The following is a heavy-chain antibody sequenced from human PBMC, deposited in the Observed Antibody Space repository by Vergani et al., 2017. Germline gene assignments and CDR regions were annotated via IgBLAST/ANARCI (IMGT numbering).Heavy chain of an antibody. CDR3: AGYCGGDCENWFDP. CDR1: GFTFSSYT. Sequence: EVQLVESGGGLVKPGGSLRLSCAASGFTFSSYTMNWVRQAPGKGLEWVSAISGSGGSTYYADSVKGRFTISRDNSKNTLYLQMNSLRAEDTAVYYCAGYCGGDCENWFDPWGQGTLVTVSS. J-gene: IGHJ5*02. CDR2: ISGSGGST. D-gene: IGHD2-21*02. V-gene: IGHV3-23*04.